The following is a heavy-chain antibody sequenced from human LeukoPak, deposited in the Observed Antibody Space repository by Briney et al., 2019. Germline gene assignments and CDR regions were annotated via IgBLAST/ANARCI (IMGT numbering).Heavy chain of an antibody. V-gene: IGHV3-53*01. D-gene: IGHD2-2*01. J-gene: IGHJ4*02. CDR1: GFSVVSYY. CDR3: AKDPPYCSSTSCPYGY. CDR2: IYSGGAA. Sequence: GGSLRLSCAASGFSVVSYYMTWVRQAPGKGLEWVSVIYSGGAAFYTDSVKGRFTISRDNSKNTLYLQMNSLRAEDTAVYYCAKDPPYCSSTSCPYGYWGQGTLVTVSS.